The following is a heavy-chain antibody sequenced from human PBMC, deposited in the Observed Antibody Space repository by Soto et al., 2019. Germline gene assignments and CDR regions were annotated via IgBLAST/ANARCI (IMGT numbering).Heavy chain of an antibody. CDR3: ARDSRRYYGSGSYYTNYYYYGMDV. CDR2: IYYSGST. CDR1: GGSISSYY. J-gene: IGHJ6*02. Sequence: SETLSLTCTVSGGSISSYYWSWVRQPPGKGLEWIGYIYYSGSTNYNPSLKSRVTISVDTSKNQFSLKLSSVTAADTAVYYCARDSRRYYGSGSYYTNYYYYGMDVWGQGTTVIVSS. D-gene: IGHD3-10*01. V-gene: IGHV4-59*01.